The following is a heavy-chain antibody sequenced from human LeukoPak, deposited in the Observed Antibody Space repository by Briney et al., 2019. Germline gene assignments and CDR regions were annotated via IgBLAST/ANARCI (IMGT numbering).Heavy chain of an antibody. J-gene: IGHJ4*02. CDR2: ISRASESI. D-gene: IGHD6-13*01. CDR1: GFTFNTYS. CDR3: ATGYSSSWYYFDY. Sequence: GGSLRLSCAASGFTFNTYSMSWVRQAPGKGLEWVSIISRASESIFYADSVKGRFTISRDNSKNTLYLQMNSLRAEDTAVYYCATGYSSSWYYFDYWGQGTLVTVSS. V-gene: IGHV3-21*04.